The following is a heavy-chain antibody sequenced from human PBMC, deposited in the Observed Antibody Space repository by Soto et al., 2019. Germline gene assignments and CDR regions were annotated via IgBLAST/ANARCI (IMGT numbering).Heavy chain of an antibody. CDR2: ISYDGSNK. V-gene: IGHV3-30-3*01. D-gene: IGHD1-26*01. J-gene: IGHJ6*02. CDR1: GFTFSSYA. Sequence: QVPLVESGGGVVQPGRSLRLSCAASGFTFSSYAMHWVRQAPGKGLEWVAVISYDGSNKYYADSVKGRFTISRDNSKNTLYLQMNSLRAEDTAVYYCARTPRGQWELPYYYYGMDVWGQGTTVTVSS. CDR3: ARTPRGQWELPYYYYGMDV.